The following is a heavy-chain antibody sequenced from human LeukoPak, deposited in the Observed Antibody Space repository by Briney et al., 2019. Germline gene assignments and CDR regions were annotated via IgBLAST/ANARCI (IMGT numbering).Heavy chain of an antibody. V-gene: IGHV3-11*01. Sequence: GGPLRLPCAASGFTSSDYYMSWTPKAPGKGREGVSYISRSDSTIYYADSVKERLTIYRHNAKNSLYLQVNRLSAEHTAVYYCARVPHYYYDSSGYYNGGGDYFDYWGQGTLVTVSS. CDR3: ARVPHYYYDSSGYYNGGGDYFDY. J-gene: IGHJ4*02. D-gene: IGHD3-22*01. CDR2: ISRSDSTI. CDR1: GFTSSDYY.